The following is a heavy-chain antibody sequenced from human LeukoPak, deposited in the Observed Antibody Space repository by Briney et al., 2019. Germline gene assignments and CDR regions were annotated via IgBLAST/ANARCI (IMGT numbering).Heavy chain of an antibody. CDR2: IYYSGST. CDR3: ARGSYDSSGYYFFDY. J-gene: IGHJ4*02. CDR1: GGSISSGDYY. D-gene: IGHD3-22*01. V-gene: IGHV4-30-4*08. Sequence: PSETLSLTCTVSGGSISSGDYYWSWIRQPPGKGLEWIGYIYYSGSTYYNPSLKSRVTISVDTSKNQFSLKLNSVTAADTAVYYCARGSYDSSGYYFFDYWGQGTLVTVSS.